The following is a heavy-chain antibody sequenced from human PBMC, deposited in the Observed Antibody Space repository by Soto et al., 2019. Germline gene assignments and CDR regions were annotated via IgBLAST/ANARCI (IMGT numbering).Heavy chain of an antibody. V-gene: IGHV5-51*01. CDR2: IAPGDSDV. J-gene: IGHJ3*01. D-gene: IGHD3-22*01. Sequence: PGESLKISCKASGYIFTKHWIGWVRQMPGKGLEWMGVIAPGDSDVRYRPSFQGQVTISADKSISTAYLQWNSLQASDTAIYYFVRLAFDYDNNNFQGRGVFDLWGQGTVVTVSS. CDR3: VRLAFDYDNNNFQGRGVFDL. CDR1: GYIFTKHW.